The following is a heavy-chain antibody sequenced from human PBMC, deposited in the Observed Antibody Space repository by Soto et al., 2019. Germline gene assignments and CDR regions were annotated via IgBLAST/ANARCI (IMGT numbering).Heavy chain of an antibody. CDR2: MNPNSGNT. V-gene: IGHV1-8*01. CDR1: GYTFTSYD. J-gene: IGHJ6*03. CDR3: ARVWSGYYYYYYYYMDV. Sequence: ASVKVSCKASGYTFTSYDINWVRQATGQGLEWMGWMNPNSGNTGYAQKFQGRVTMTRNTSISTAYMELSSLRSEDTAVYYCARVWSGYYYYYYYYMDVWGKGTTVTVSS. D-gene: IGHD3-3*01.